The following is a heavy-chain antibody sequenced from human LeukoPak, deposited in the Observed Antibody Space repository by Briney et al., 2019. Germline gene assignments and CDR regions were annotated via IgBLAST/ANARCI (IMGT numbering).Heavy chain of an antibody. Sequence: ASVKVSCKASGYTFTGYYMHWVRQAPGQGLEWMGWINPNSGGTNYAQKFQGRVTMTRDTAISTAYLELSRLRSDDTAVYYCARVPHSVGATNFDYWGQGTLVTVSS. J-gene: IGHJ4*02. V-gene: IGHV1-2*02. D-gene: IGHD1-26*01. CDR1: GYTFTGYY. CDR2: INPNSGGT. CDR3: ARVPHSVGATNFDY.